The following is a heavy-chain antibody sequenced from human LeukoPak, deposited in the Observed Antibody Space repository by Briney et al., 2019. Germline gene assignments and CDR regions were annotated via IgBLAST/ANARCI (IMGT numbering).Heavy chain of an antibody. D-gene: IGHD3-10*01. CDR2: INHSGST. CDR1: GGSFSGYY. V-gene: IGHV4-34*01. CDR3: ARNRYSWFGELLYEPFDY. J-gene: IGHJ4*02. Sequence: SETLSLTCAVYGGSFSGYYWSWIRQPPGKGLEWIGEINHSGSTNYNPSLKSRVTISVDTSKNQFSLKLSSVTAADTAVYYCARNRYSWFGELLYEPFDYWGQGTLVTVSS.